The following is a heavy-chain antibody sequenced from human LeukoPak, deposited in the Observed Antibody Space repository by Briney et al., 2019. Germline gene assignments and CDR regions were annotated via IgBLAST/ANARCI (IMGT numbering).Heavy chain of an antibody. CDR2: ISSSSSYI. CDR3: ARDGYSYVPFDY. J-gene: IGHJ4*02. D-gene: IGHD5-18*01. CDR1: GFTFDDYA. V-gene: IGHV3-21*01. Sequence: GGSLRLSCAASGFTFDDYAMHWVRQAPGKGLEWVSSISSSSSYIYYADSVKGRFTISRDNAKNSLYLQMNSLRAEDTAVYYCARDGYSYVPFDYWGQGTLVTVSS.